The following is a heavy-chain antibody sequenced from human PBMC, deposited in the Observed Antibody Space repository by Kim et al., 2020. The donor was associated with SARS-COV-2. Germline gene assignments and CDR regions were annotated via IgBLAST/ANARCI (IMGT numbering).Heavy chain of an antibody. J-gene: IGHJ6*03. Sequence: ASVKVSCKASGYTFTSYDINWVRQATGQGLEWMGWMNPNSGNTGYAQKFQGRVTMTRNTSISTAYMELSSLRSEDTAVYYCARGLLVRGVFYYYYYMDVWGKVTTVTVS. CDR1: GYTFTSYD. V-gene: IGHV1-8*01. CDR2: MNPNSGNT. D-gene: IGHD3-10*01. CDR3: ARGLLVRGVFYYYYYMDV.